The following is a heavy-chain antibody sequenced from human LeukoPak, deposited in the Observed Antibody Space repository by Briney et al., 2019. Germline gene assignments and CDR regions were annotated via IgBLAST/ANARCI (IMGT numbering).Heavy chain of an antibody. CDR2: IWFDGRNK. J-gene: IGHJ4*02. D-gene: IGHD6-19*01. V-gene: IGHV3-33*01. CDR1: GFTFSNYG. CDR3: AREWGPIAVSGGPGY. Sequence: GGSLRLSCAASGFTFSNYGMHWVRQAPGKGLEWVALIWFDGRNKFHADSVKGRFTISRDNSKNTLSLQMNSLRAEGTAVYYCAREWGPIAVSGGPGYWGQGALVTVSS.